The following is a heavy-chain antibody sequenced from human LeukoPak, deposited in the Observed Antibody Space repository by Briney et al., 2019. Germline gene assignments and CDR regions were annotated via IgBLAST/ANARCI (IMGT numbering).Heavy chain of an antibody. Sequence: GGSLRLSCAASGFTVSSNYMSWVRQAPGKGLEWVSVIYSGGSTYYADSVKGRFTISRDNSKNTLYLQMNSLRAEDTAVYYCAKLGDIVVVPAATPGMDVWGQGTTVTVSS. CDR2: IYSGGST. J-gene: IGHJ6*02. CDR3: AKLGDIVVVPAATPGMDV. D-gene: IGHD2-2*01. CDR1: GFTVSSNY. V-gene: IGHV3-53*01.